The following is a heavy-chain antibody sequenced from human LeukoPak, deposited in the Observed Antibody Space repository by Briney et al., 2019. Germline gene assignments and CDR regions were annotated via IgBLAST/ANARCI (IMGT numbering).Heavy chain of an antibody. J-gene: IGHJ4*02. Sequence: GSLRLSCGASGFTFNHYTMNWVRQPPGKGLEWIGYIYYSGSTNYNPSLKSRVTISVDTSKNQFSLKLSSVTAADTAVYYCAREGRNRIQLWFGYWGQGTLVTVSS. CDR2: IYYSGST. CDR1: GFTFNHYT. D-gene: IGHD5-18*01. CDR3: AREGRNRIQLWFGY. V-gene: IGHV4-59*12.